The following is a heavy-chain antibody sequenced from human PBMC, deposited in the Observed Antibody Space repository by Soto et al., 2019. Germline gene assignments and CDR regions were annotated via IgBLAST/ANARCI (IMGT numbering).Heavy chain of an antibody. CDR2: ISAYNGNT. Sequence: ASVKVSCKASGYTFTSYGISWVRQAPGQGLEWMGWISAYNGNTNYAQKLQGRVTMTTDTSTSTAYMELRSLRSDDTAVYYCAREGQVAAAGINYYYYYGMDVWGQGTTVTVSS. CDR1: GYTFTSYG. CDR3: AREGQVAAAGINYYYYYGMDV. V-gene: IGHV1-18*01. D-gene: IGHD6-13*01. J-gene: IGHJ6*02.